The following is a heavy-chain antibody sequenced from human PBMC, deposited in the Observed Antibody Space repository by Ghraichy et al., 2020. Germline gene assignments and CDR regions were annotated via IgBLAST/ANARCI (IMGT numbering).Heavy chain of an antibody. V-gene: IGHV4-4*07. CDR1: GDSISSYY. CDR2: IYKSGSA. J-gene: IGHJ5*02. D-gene: IGHD2-21*01. Sequence: SETPSLTCTVSGDSISSYYWNWIRQPAGKGLEWIGRIYKSGSANYNPSLRSRVTMSVDTSNNQISLKLTSVTAADTAVYYCARGTYCGAASCPPTGADPWGQGTLVTVSS. CDR3: ARGTYCGAASCPPTGADP.